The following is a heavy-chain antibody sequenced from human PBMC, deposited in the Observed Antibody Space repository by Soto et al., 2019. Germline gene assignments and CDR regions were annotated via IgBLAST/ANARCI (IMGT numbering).Heavy chain of an antibody. J-gene: IGHJ6*03. D-gene: IGHD6-25*01. V-gene: IGHV3-13*01. Sequence: PGGSLRLSCAASGFTLSTYDMHWVRQATGKGLEWVAALSYAGDTYYPGSVKGRFTVSRESAKNSLYLQMNSLTAGDTAVYYCAKGPHSASEYDYLDVWGKGTTVTVSS. CDR3: AKGPHSASEYDYLDV. CDR2: LSYAGDT. CDR1: GFTLSTYD.